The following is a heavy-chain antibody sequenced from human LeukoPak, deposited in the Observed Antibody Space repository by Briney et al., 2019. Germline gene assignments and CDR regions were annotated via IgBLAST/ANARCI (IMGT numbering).Heavy chain of an antibody. CDR1: GYTFTGYY. Sequence: ASVKVSCKASGYTFTGYYMHWVRQAPGQGLEWMGWINPNSGGTNYAQKFQGRVTMTRDTSISTAYMELSRLRSDDTAVYYCARTTPIVGARPNLYWGQGTLVTVSS. V-gene: IGHV1-2*02. D-gene: IGHD1-26*01. J-gene: IGHJ4*02. CDR2: INPNSGGT. CDR3: ARTTPIVGARPNLY.